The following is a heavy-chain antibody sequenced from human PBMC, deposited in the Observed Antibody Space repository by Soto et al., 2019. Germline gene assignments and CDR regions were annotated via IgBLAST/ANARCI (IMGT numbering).Heavy chain of an antibody. Sequence: GGSLRLSCAASGFSFSSYEMNYVRQAPGKGLEWVSYISSSGTTIYYAGSVKGRFTISRDNAKNSLYLQMNSLRAEDTAVYYCASMIFGVVNDYSYYGMDVWGQGATVTVSS. CDR2: ISSSGTTI. D-gene: IGHD3-3*01. V-gene: IGHV3-48*03. CDR3: ASMIFGVVNDYSYYGMDV. CDR1: GFSFSSYE. J-gene: IGHJ6*02.